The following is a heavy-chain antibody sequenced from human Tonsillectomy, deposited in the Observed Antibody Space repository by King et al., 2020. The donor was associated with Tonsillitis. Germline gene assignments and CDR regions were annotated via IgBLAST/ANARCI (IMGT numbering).Heavy chain of an antibody. V-gene: IGHV4-34*01. J-gene: IGHJ5*02. Sequence: VQLQQWGAGLLKPSETLSLTCAVFGGSLSPYYWSWIRQPPGRGLEWIGEISHSGSTNYDPSLKSRVTMSVDTSKNQFSRKLSSVTAADTAMYYCARSVYCSTISCFWWFDPWGQGTLVTVSS. CDR2: ISHSGST. CDR3: ARSVYCSTISCFWWFDP. CDR1: GGSLSPYY. D-gene: IGHD2-2*01.